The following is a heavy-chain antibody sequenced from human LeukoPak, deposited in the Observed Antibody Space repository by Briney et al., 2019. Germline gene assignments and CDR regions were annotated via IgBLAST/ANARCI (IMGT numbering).Heavy chain of an antibody. D-gene: IGHD6-19*01. J-gene: IGHJ4*02. CDR2: IWYDGSNK. CDR3: ARADGWLVGVSY. CDR1: GFTFSSYG. V-gene: IGHV3-33*01. Sequence: GRSQRLSCAASGFTFSSYGMHWVRQAPGKGLEWVAVIWYDGSNKYYADSVKGRFTISRDNSKNTLYLQMNSLRAEDTAVYYCARADGWLVGVSYWGQGTLDTVSS.